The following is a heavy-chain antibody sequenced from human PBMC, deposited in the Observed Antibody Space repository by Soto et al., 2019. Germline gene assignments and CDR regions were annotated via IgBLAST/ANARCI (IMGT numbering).Heavy chain of an antibody. CDR2: IFYSGHL. J-gene: IGHJ4*02. D-gene: IGHD3-10*01. CDR1: GTSFTTYY. CDR3: ARRGSGSYSDY. V-gene: IGHV4-59*08. Sequence: PSPALSLTWSVSGTSFTTYYWSWIRQPPGKGLEWIGYIFYSGHLKYNPSLKSRVTISVDTSKNQFSLKLSSVTAADTAVYYCARRGSGSYSDYWGQGTLVTVSS.